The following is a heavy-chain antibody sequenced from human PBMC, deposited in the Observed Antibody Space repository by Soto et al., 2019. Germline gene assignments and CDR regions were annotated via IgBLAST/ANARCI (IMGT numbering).Heavy chain of an antibody. CDR1: GFTFSSYG. V-gene: IGHV3-33*01. J-gene: IGHJ4*02. CDR2: IWYDGSNN. CDR3: ARASDTMVRGVTEGTFDY. D-gene: IGHD3-10*01. Sequence: GGSLRLSCAASGFTFSSYGMHWVRQAPGKGLEWVAVIWYDGSNNYYADSVKGRFTISRDNSKNTLYLQMNSLRAEDTAVYYWARASDTMVRGVTEGTFDYWGQGTLVTVSS.